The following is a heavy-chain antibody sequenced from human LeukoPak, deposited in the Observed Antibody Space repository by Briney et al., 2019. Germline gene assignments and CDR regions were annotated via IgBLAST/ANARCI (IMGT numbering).Heavy chain of an antibody. J-gene: IGHJ6*03. V-gene: IGHV4-59*01. Sequence: SETLSLTCTVSGGSISSYYWSWIRQPPGKGLEWIGYIYYSGSTNYNPSLKSRVTISVDTSKNQFSLKLSSVTAADTAVYYCARGRTYDFWSGYSINYYYMDAWGKGTTVTVSS. CDR2: IYYSGST. D-gene: IGHD3-3*01. CDR1: GGSISSYY. CDR3: ARGRTYDFWSGYSINYYYMDA.